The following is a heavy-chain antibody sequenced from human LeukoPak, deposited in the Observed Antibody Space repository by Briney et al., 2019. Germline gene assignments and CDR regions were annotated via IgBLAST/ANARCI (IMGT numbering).Heavy chain of an antibody. CDR2: ISWNSGSI. CDR3: AKGGRGYSGYDSAHYYYYAMDV. CDR1: GFTFDDYA. J-gene: IGHJ6*02. V-gene: IGHV3-9*01. D-gene: IGHD5-12*01. Sequence: PGGSLRLSCAASGFTFDDYAMHWVRQAPGKGLEWVAGISWNSGSIGYADSVKGRFTITRDNAKNSLYLQMNSLRPEDTALYNCAKGGRGYSGYDSAHYYYYAMDVWGQGTTVTVSS.